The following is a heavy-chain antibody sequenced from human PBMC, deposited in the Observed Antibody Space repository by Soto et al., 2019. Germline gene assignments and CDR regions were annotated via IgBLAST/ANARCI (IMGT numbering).Heavy chain of an antibody. D-gene: IGHD2-8*01. CDR1: GYTFNTFS. J-gene: IGHJ4*02. CDR2: ISGDKGKS. Sequence: QLGQSGAEVKGPGASVKVSCKASGYTFNTFSISWVRQAPGQGPEWMGCISGDKGKSDYSRKHPGRINVTTNTSTETSNRELCIQTSDVRAVYNSAQGWAKYFGVNDYWCQGTLGTVSS. CDR3: AQGWAKYFGVNDY. V-gene: IGHV1-18*01.